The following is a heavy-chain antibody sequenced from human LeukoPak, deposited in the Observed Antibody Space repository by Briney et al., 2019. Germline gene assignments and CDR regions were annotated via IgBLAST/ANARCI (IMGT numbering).Heavy chain of an antibody. Sequence: SETLPLTCTISGASISSSSWSWIRQPPGKGLEWIGYIYCSGSTNYNPSLKSRVTISVDTSKNQFSLKLSSVTAADTAVYYCARDTLESYGSGSYRWFDPWGQGTLVTVST. V-gene: IGHV4-59*01. CDR2: IYCSGST. CDR1: GASISSSS. D-gene: IGHD3-10*01. CDR3: ARDTLESYGSGSYRWFDP. J-gene: IGHJ5*02.